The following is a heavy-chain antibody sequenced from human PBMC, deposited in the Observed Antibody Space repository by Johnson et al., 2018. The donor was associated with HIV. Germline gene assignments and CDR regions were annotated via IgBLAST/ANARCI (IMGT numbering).Heavy chain of an antibody. CDR3: AKDRGSYGSRPSAFDI. CDR2: INWNGGRT. V-gene: IGHV3-20*04. Sequence: VQLVESGGGVVQPGGSLRLSCAASGFTFNDYGMSWVRQAPGKGLEWVSGINWNGGRTGYTDSVKGRFTISRDNSKNTLYLQMNSLRAEDKAVYYCAKDRGSYGSRPSAFDIWDQGTMVTVSS. CDR1: GFTFNDYG. J-gene: IGHJ3*02. D-gene: IGHD5-18*01.